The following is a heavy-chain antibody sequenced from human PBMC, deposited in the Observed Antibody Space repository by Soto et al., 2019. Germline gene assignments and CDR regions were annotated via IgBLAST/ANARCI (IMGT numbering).Heavy chain of an antibody. CDR1: GFTFSSYE. CDR2: ISSSGSTI. CDR3: AREDTGTTFDY. Sequence: GGSLRLSCAASGFTFSSYEMNWVRQAPGKGLEWVSYISSSGSTIYYADSVKGRFTISRDNAKNSLYLQMNSLRAEDTAVYYCAREDTGTTFDYWGQGTLVTVSS. D-gene: IGHD1-1*01. J-gene: IGHJ4*02. V-gene: IGHV3-48*03.